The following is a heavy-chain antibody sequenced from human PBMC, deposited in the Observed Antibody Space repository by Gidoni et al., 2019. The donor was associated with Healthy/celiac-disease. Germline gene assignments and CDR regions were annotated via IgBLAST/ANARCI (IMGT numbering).Heavy chain of an antibody. V-gene: IGHV3-21*01. Sequence: EVQLVESGGGLVKPGGSLRLSCAASGFTFSSYSMNWVRQAPGKGLEWVSSISSSSSYIYYADSVKGRFTISRDNAKNSLYLQMNSLRAEDTAVYYCARDPGGDYGALDYWGQGTLVTVSS. CDR2: ISSSSSYI. CDR3: ARDPGGDYGALDY. CDR1: GFTFSSYS. D-gene: IGHD4-17*01. J-gene: IGHJ4*02.